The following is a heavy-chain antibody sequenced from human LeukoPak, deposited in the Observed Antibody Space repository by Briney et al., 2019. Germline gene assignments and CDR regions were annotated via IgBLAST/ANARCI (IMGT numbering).Heavy chain of an antibody. J-gene: IGHJ4*02. CDR1: GFTLSSNY. V-gene: IGHV3-7*01. CDR3: LQREFDY. Sequence: QPGGSLRLSCAASGFTLSSNYMTWVRQAPGKGLEWVANVKPDGRDKHYVDSVEGRFTISRDSAKNSLYLQMNSLRVEDTAVYYCLQREFDYWGQGALVTVSS. D-gene: IGHD1-26*01. CDR2: VKPDGRDK.